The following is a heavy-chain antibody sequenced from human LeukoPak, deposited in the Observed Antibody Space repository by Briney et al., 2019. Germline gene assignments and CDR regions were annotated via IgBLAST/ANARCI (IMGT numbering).Heavy chain of an antibody. CDR1: GGSISSRSDY. CDR2: LDSSGST. J-gene: IGHJ6*03. V-gene: IGHV4-39*01. CDR3: DYGGLYFYYYMDV. D-gene: IGHD4-23*01. Sequence: PSETLSLTCTVSGGSISSRSDYWGGIRQTPGKGLEWIGNLDSSGSTYYNPPLKSRVTISVGTSKHQFSLNLRSVAAADTATRSHDYGGLYFYYYMDVWGKGTTVTVSS.